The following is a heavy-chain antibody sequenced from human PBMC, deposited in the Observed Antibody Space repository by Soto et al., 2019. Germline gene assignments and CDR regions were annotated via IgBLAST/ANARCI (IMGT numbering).Heavy chain of an antibody. Sequence: QVQLVQSGVEVKKPGSSVRVSCKASGDTFKNSVISWVRQAPGQGLEWMGGTLPLFGTTDYAKKFQGRLTITTDESTTTAYMEVSRLTSEDTAVYYCVAELDFGKLSVVWGQGTTVIVSS. CDR3: VAELDFGKLSVV. CDR1: GDTFKNSV. D-gene: IGHD3-10*01. V-gene: IGHV1-69*01. J-gene: IGHJ6*02. CDR2: TLPLFGTT.